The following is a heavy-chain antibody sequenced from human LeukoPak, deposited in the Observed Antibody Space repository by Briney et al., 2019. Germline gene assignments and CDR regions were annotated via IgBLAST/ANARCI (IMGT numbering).Heavy chain of an antibody. J-gene: IGHJ4*02. Sequence: SVKVSCKASGGTFSSYAISWVRQAPGQGLEWMGRIIPILGIANYAQKFQGRVTITADKSTSTAYMELSSLRSEDTAVYYCARDHGFLEWISYHFDFWGQGTLITVSS. CDR1: GGTFSSYA. D-gene: IGHD3-3*01. V-gene: IGHV1-69*04. CDR2: IIPILGIA. CDR3: ARDHGFLEWISYHFDF.